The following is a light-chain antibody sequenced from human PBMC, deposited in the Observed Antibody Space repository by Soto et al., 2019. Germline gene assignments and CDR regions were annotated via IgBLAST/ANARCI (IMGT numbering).Light chain of an antibody. V-gene: IGKV1-5*03. CDR2: KAS. Sequence: DIQMTQSPSTLSASVGDRVTITCRASQSISTWLAWYQQKPGKAPNLLIYKASYLASGVPSRFSGGGSGTEFTLTISSLQPDDFAIYYCQQYNSYSWTFGQGTKVDIK. CDR1: QSISTW. CDR3: QQYNSYSWT. J-gene: IGKJ1*01.